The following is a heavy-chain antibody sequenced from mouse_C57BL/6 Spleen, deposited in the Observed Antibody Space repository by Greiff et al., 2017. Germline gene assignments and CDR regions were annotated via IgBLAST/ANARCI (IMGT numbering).Heavy chain of an antibody. Sequence: LVESGAELVRPGASVTLSCKASGYTFTDYEMHWVKQTPVHGLEWIGAIDPETGGTAYNQKFKGKAILTADKSSSTAYMELRSLTSEDSAVYYCTRSGYYSNYQAWFAYWGQGTLVTVSA. CDR2: IDPETGGT. CDR3: TRSGYYSNYQAWFAY. D-gene: IGHD2-5*01. V-gene: IGHV1-15*01. CDR1: GYTFTDYE. J-gene: IGHJ3*01.